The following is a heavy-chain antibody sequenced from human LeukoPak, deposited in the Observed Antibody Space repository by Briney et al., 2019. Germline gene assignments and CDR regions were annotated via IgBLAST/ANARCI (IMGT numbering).Heavy chain of an antibody. Sequence: GGSLRLSCAASGFTFRNYLMNWVRQAPGKGLEWVSFISSTGGTIYYADSVKGRFTISRDNSKNTLYLQMNSLRAEDTAVYYCAKAVAGTLDYWGQGTLVTVSS. CDR3: AKAVAGTLDY. J-gene: IGHJ4*02. D-gene: IGHD6-19*01. V-gene: IGHV3-23*01. CDR1: GFTFRNYL. CDR2: ISSTGGTI.